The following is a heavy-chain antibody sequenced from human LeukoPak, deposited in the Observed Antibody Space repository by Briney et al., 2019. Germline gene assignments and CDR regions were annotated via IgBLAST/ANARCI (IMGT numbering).Heavy chain of an antibody. CDR3: ARSIVGATGWFDP. D-gene: IGHD1-26*01. CDR1: GGSISSYY. Sequence: SETLSLTCTVSGGSISSYYWSWIRQPPGKGLEWIGYIYYSGSTNYNPSLKSRVTISVDTSKNQFSLKLSSVTAADTAVYYCARSIVGATGWFDPWGQGTLVTASS. V-gene: IGHV4-59*01. J-gene: IGHJ5*02. CDR2: IYYSGST.